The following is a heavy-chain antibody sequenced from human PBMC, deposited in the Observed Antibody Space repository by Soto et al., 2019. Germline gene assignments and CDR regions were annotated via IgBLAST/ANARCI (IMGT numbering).Heavy chain of an antibody. J-gene: IGHJ3*02. Sequence: ASVKVSCKASGYTFTSHVINWVRQAPGQGLEWMGWISTYNGKTDYAQKFQGRVTMTADTRTSTGYMELRSLRSDDTAVYYCARLLTEGVTYREDAFDIWGQGTKVTVSS. CDR3: ARLLTEGVTYREDAFDI. CDR2: ISTYNGKT. V-gene: IGHV1-18*04. D-gene: IGHD3-9*01. CDR1: GYTFTSHV.